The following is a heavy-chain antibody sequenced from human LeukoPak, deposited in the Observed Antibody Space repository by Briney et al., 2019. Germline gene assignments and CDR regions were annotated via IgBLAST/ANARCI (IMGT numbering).Heavy chain of an antibody. CDR3: ARDFYYDPGDQPYYFDY. V-gene: IGHV3-30-3*01. CDR1: GFTFSSYA. Sequence: RTGGSLRLSCAASGFTFSSYAMHWVRQAPGKGLEWVAVISYDGSNKYYADSVKERFTISRDNSKNTLYLQMNSLRAEDTAVYYCARDFYYDPGDQPYYFDYWGQGTLVTVSS. J-gene: IGHJ4*02. D-gene: IGHD3-10*02. CDR2: ISYDGSNK.